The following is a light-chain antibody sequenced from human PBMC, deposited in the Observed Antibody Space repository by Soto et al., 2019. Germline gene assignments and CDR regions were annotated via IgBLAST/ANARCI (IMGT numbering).Light chain of an antibody. Sequence: EIVLTQSPATLPLSPGERATLSCRATERVSSNYLAWYQHKPGQAPRLLIYGSASRATGIPDRFSGSGSGTDFTLTISRLEPEDCAIYYCQQYGSSPFTFGPGTKVDIK. CDR2: GSA. CDR3: QQYGSSPFT. CDR1: ERVSSNY. J-gene: IGKJ3*01. V-gene: IGKV3-20*01.